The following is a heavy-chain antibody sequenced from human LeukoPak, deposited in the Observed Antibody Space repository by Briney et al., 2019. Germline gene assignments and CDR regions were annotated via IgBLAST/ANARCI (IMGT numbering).Heavy chain of an antibody. CDR1: GYSISIGYY. J-gene: IGHJ4*02. CDR2: IYHSGST. V-gene: IGHV4-38-2*01. Sequence: SETLSLTCAVSGYSISIGYYWGWIRQPPGKGLEWIGSIYHSGSTYYNPSLKSRVTISVDTSKNQFSLKLSSVTAADTAVYYCARLSQWGPYYFDYWGQGTLVTVSS. D-gene: IGHD1-26*01. CDR3: ARLSQWGPYYFDY.